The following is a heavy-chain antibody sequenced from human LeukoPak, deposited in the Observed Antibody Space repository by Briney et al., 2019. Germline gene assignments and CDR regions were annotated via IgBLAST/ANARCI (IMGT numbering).Heavy chain of an antibody. D-gene: IGHD3-16*02. CDR2: IYYSGST. V-gene: IGHV4-59*01. Sequence: SETLSLTCTVSGGSISSYYWSWLRQPPGKGLEGMGYIYYSGSTNYNPSLKSRGTISVATSKNQFSLKLSSVTAADTAVYYCARGSYDYVWGSYRLNYFDYWGQGTLVTVSS. CDR3: ARGSYDYVWGSYRLNYFDY. J-gene: IGHJ4*02. CDR1: GGSISSYY.